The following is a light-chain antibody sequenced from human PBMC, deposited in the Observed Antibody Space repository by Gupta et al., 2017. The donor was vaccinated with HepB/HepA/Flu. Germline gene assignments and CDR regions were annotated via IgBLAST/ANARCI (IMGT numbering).Light chain of an antibody. V-gene: IGLV3-21*03. J-gene: IGLJ2*01. CDR1: NIGSKS. CDR3: QVWDNAIDHAV. CDR2: DDR. Sequence: SYVLPQPPSVSVAPGKTARITCGRNNIGSKSVHWYQQRPGQAPVLVVYDDRTRPSGIPVRFSGSNSGNTATLTISRVEAGDEADYYCQVWDNAIDHAVFGGGTKLTVL.